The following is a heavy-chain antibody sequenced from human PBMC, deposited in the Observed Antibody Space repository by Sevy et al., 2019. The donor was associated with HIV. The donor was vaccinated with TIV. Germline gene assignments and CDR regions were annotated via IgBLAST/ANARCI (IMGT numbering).Heavy chain of an antibody. CDR1: GGTFSSYA. V-gene: IGHV1-69*13. J-gene: IGHJ4*02. Sequence: ASVKVSCKASGGTFSSYAISWVRQAPGQGLEWMGGIIPIFGTANYAQKFQGRVTITADESTSTAYMELSSLRSEDTAVYYCARAGGYYDFWSGYSGYYFDYWGQRTLVTVSS. CDR2: IIPIFGTA. D-gene: IGHD3-3*01. CDR3: ARAGGYYDFWSGYSGYYFDY.